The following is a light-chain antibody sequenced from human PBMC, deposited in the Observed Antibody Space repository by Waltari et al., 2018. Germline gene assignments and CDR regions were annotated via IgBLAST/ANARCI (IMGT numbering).Light chain of an antibody. J-gene: IGKJ5*01. CDR3: QQLNSYPS. CDR2: KAS. V-gene: IGKV1-5*03. Sequence: DIQMTQSPSTLSASVGDTVTIPCRASQSISSWLAWYQQKPGKAPKLLIHKASTLESGVPSRFSGSGSGTEFTLTIDSLLPDDFATYYCQQLNSYPSFGQGTRLEIK. CDR1: QSISSW.